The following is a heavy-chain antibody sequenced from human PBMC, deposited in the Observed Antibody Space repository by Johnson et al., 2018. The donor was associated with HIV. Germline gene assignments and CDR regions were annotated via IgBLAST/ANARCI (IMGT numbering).Heavy chain of an antibody. CDR3: ARGIAAACSDAFDI. Sequence: QVQLVESGGGVVQPGGSLRLSCAASGFIFSDYYMTWIRQAPGKGLEWVAVISYDGSNKYYADSVKGRFTISRDNSKNTLYLQMNSLRAEDTAVYYCARGIAAACSDAFDIWGQGTMVTVSS. J-gene: IGHJ3*02. V-gene: IGHV3-30*03. CDR1: GFIFSDYY. D-gene: IGHD6-13*01. CDR2: ISYDGSNK.